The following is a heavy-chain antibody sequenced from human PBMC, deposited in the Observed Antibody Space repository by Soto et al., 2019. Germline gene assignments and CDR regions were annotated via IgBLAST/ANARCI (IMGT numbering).Heavy chain of an antibody. V-gene: IGHV3-30*18. CDR3: AKSGHHLVLAYYYGMDV. J-gene: IGHJ6*02. CDR2: IPYDGSNK. Sequence: GGSLRLSCAASGFTFRSYGVHWVRQAPGKGLEWVAVIPYDGSNKYYADSVKGRSTISRDNSKNTLHLQMDSLRAEDTAVYYCAKSGHHLVLAYYYGMDVWGQGTTVTVSS. CDR1: GFTFRSYG. D-gene: IGHD2-15*01.